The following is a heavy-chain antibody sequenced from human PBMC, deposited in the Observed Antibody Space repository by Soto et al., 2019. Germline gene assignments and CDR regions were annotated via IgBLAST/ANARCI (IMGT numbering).Heavy chain of an antibody. CDR2: INHSGST. V-gene: IGHV4-34*01. CDR3: ARGLTLDIVVVPAAIAFDY. CDR1: GGSFSGYY. J-gene: IGHJ4*02. Sequence: QVQLQQWGAGLLKPSETLSLTCAVYGGSFSGYYWSWIRQPPGKGLEWIGEINHSGSTNYNPSLKSRVTISVDTSKNQFSLKLSSVTAADTAVYYCARGLTLDIVVVPAAIAFDYWGQGTLVTVSS. D-gene: IGHD2-2*01.